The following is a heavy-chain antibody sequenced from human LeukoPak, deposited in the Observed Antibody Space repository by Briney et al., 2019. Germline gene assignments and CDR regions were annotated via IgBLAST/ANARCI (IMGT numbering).Heavy chain of an antibody. V-gene: IGHV4-61*01. Sequence: SETLSLTCTVSGYSMSSGYYWGWIRQPPGKGLEWIGFIFYSGTTNYNPSLKSRVTISVDTSKNQFSLKLSSVTAAVTAVYYCARGGWNKFDYWGQGTLVTVSS. CDR1: GYSMSSGYY. J-gene: IGHJ4*02. D-gene: IGHD3-22*01. CDR2: IFYSGTT. CDR3: ARGGWNKFDY.